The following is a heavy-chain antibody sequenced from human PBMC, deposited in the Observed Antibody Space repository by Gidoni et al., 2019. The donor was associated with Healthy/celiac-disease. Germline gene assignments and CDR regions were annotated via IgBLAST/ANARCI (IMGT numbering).Heavy chain of an antibody. CDR3: ARGLEPGLHFFDY. CDR1: GFTFSSYD. V-gene: IGHV3-13*01. Sequence: EVQLVESGGGLVQPGGSLRLSCAASGFTFSSYDMHWVRQATGKGLEWVSAIGTAGDTYYPGSVKGRFTISRENAKNSLYLQMNSLRAGDTAVYYCARGLEPGLHFFDYWGQGTLVTVSS. J-gene: IGHJ4*02. CDR2: IGTAGDT. D-gene: IGHD3-16*01.